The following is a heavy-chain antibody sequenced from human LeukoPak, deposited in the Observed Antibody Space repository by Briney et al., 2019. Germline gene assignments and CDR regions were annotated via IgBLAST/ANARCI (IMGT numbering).Heavy chain of an antibody. CDR3: ARAGNSYGSITYGMDV. CDR1: GFPFSSYG. J-gene: IGHJ6*02. V-gene: IGHV3-33*01. Sequence: GGSLRLSRAASGFPFSSYGMHWVRQAPGKGLEWVAVIWYDGSNKYYADSVKGRFTISRDNSKNTLYLQMNNLRAEDTGVYNCARAGNSYGSITYGMDVWGQGTTVTVSS. CDR2: IWYDGSNK. D-gene: IGHD5-18*01.